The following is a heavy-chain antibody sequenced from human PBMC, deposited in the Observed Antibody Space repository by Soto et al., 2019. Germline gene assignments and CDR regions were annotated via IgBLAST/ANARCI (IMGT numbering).Heavy chain of an antibody. CDR2: IYYSGST. CDR3: ARGDGSGSSNKVRSQLPHDWYYYYYMDV. D-gene: IGHD3-10*01. CDR1: GGSISSYY. J-gene: IGHJ6*03. V-gene: IGHV4-59*08. Sequence: PSETLSLTCTVSGGSISSYYWSWIRQPPGKGLEWIGYIYYSGSTNYNPSLKSRVTISVDTSKNQFSLKLSSVTAADTAVYYCARGDGSGSSNKVRSQLPHDWYYYYYMDVWGKGTTVTVSS.